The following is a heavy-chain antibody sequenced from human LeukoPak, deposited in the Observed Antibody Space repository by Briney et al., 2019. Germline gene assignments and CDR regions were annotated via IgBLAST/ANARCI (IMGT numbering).Heavy chain of an antibody. J-gene: IGHJ4*02. D-gene: IGHD6-19*01. CDR2: INHSGST. CDR1: GGSFSGYY. Sequence: SETLSLTCAVYGGSFSGYYWSWIRQPPGKGPEWIGEINHSGSTNYNPSLKSRVTISVDTSKNQFSLKLSSVTAADTAVYYCARITWSVYSSSDYWGQGTLVTVSS. CDR3: ARITWSVYSSSDY. V-gene: IGHV4-34*01.